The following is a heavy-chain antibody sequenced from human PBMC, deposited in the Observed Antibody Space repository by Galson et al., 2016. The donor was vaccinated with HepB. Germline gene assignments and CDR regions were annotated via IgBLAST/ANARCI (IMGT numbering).Heavy chain of an antibody. V-gene: IGHV3-21*06. Sequence: SLRLSCAASGFTFSNYSMNWVRQAPGKGLEWVSSISTVSSYMYYADSVKGRFTISRDNAKNSLSLQMISLRADDTAVYYCARDSPPPYTWNYGFYGMDVWGHGTTVTVSS. CDR3: ARDSPPPYTWNYGFYGMDV. J-gene: IGHJ6*02. CDR1: GFTFSNYS. CDR2: ISTVSSYM. D-gene: IGHD1-7*01.